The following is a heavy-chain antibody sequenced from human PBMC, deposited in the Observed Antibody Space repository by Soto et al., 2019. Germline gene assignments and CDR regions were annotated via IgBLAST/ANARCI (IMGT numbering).Heavy chain of an antibody. CDR3: ASHKGGSSSSHLGDY. V-gene: IGHV4-34*01. CDR1: GGSFSGYY. D-gene: IGHD6-6*01. Sequence: SETLSLTCAVYGGSFSGYYWSWIRQPPGKGLEWIGEINHSGSTNYNPSLKSRVTISVDTSKNQFSLKLSSVTAADTAVYYCASHKGGSSSSHLGDYWGQGTLVTVSS. J-gene: IGHJ4*02. CDR2: INHSGST.